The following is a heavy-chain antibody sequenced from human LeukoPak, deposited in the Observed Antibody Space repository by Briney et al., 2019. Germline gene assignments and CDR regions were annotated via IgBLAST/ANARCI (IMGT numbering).Heavy chain of an antibody. CDR1: GFTFSSYA. Sequence: GGSLRLSCAASGFTFSSYAMSWVRQAPGKGLEWVSAISGSGGSTYYADSVKGRFTISRDNSKNTLYLQLNSLRAEDTAVYYCAKNQGGIAAAGTEYYFDYWGQGTLVTVSS. CDR2: ISGSGGST. CDR3: AKNQGGIAAAGTEYYFDY. J-gene: IGHJ4*02. V-gene: IGHV3-23*01. D-gene: IGHD6-13*01.